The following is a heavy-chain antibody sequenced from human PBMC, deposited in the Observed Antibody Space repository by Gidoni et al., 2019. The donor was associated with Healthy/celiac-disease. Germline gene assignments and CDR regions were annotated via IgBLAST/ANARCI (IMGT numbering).Heavy chain of an antibody. D-gene: IGHD3-9*01. CDR1: GFTFDDYA. CDR2: ISWDGGST. J-gene: IGHJ4*02. V-gene: IGHV3-43D*03. CDR3: AKDHTRLNYDILTGPFDY. Sequence: EVQLVESGGVVVQPGGSLRLSCAASGFTFDDYAMHWVRQAPGKGLEWVSLISWDGGSTYYADSVKGRFTISRDNSKNSLYLQMNSLRAEDTALYYCAKDHTRLNYDILTGPFDYWGQGTLVTVSS.